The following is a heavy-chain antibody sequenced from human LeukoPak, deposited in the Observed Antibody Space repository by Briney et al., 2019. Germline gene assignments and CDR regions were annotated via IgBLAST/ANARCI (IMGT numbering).Heavy chain of an antibody. CDR3: AITMISKAPFDY. Sequence: PSETLSLTCTVSGGSISSSSYYWDWIRQPPGKGLEWIGSIYYSGSTYYNPSLKSRVTISVDTSKNQFSLKLSSVTAADTAVYYCAITMISKAPFDYWGQGTLVTVSS. J-gene: IGHJ4*02. CDR1: GGSISSSSYY. D-gene: IGHD3-22*01. CDR2: IYYSGST. V-gene: IGHV4-39*01.